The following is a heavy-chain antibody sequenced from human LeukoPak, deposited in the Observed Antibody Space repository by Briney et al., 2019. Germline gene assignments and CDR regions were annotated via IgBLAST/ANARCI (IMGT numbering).Heavy chain of an antibody. V-gene: IGHV3-23*01. CDR2: ISASGAAT. CDR3: AKPAAYYDILTGYDN. CDR1: GFTFSNYA. Sequence: PGGSLRLSCVASGFTFSNYAMSWVRQAPGKGLEWVSAISASGAATKYADSVKGRFTISRDNSKNTLFLQMDSLRAEDTAVYYCAKPAAYYDILTGYDNWGQGTLVTVSS. J-gene: IGHJ4*02. D-gene: IGHD3-9*01.